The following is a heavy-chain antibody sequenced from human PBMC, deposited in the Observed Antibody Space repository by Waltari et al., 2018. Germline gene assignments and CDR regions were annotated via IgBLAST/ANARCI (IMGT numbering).Heavy chain of an antibody. CDR3: ARDDYGSGHY. J-gene: IGHJ4*02. CDR1: GFTCSSYR. Sequence: EVQLVESGGGLVRPGGSLRLSCADSGFTCSSYRMNWVRQAPGKGLEWGSSISSSSSYIYYADSVKGRFTISRDNAKNSLYLQMNSLRAEDTAVYYCARDDYGSGHYWGQGTLVTVSS. CDR2: ISSSSSYI. V-gene: IGHV3-21*01. D-gene: IGHD3-10*01.